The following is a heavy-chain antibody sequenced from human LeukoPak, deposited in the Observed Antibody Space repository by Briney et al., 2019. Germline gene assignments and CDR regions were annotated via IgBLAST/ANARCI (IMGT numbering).Heavy chain of an antibody. V-gene: IGHV3-48*02. Sequence: GGSLRLSCAASGFTFSSCQMNWVRQAPGKGLEWVSYISGSGSTKYYADSVKGRFTISRDNARDALYLQMDSLRDEDTAVYYCARVGLDYWGQGTLVTVSS. D-gene: IGHD2-15*01. CDR1: GFTFSSCQ. J-gene: IGHJ4*02. CDR3: ARVGLDY. CDR2: ISGSGSTK.